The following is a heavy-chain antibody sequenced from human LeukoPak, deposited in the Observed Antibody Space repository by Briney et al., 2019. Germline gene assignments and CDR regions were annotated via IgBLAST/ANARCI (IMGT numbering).Heavy chain of an antibody. CDR3: TRSGGSFYDY. D-gene: IGHD2-15*01. CDR1: GFTFSSYS. V-gene: IGHV3-21*01. J-gene: IGHJ4*02. CDR2: ISSSISYI. Sequence: GGSLRLSCAASGFTFSSYSMNWVRQAPGKGLEWVSSISSSISYIYYADSLKGRLTISRDNAKNSLYLQMNSLRAEDTAVYYCTRSGGSFYDYWGQGTLVTVSS.